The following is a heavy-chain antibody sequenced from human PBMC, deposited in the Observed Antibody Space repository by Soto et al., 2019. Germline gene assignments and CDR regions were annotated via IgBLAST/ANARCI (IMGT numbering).Heavy chain of an antibody. V-gene: IGHV4-59*01. CDR2: IYYSGST. J-gene: IGHJ5*02. D-gene: IGHD6-19*01. Sequence: LSLTCTVSGGSISSYYWSWIRQPPGKGLEWIGYIYYSGSTNYNPSLKSRVTISVDTSKNQFSLKLSSVTAADTAVYYCARDLVAGTGNWFDPWGQGTLVTVSS. CDR1: GGSISSYY. CDR3: ARDLVAGTGNWFDP.